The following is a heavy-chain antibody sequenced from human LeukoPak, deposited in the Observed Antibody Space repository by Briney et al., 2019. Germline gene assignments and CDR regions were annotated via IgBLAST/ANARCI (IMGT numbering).Heavy chain of an antibody. V-gene: IGHV3-48*01. Sequence: GGSLRLSCAASGFTFSSYCMTWVRQAPGKGLEWISYISGNSTTIYYADSVKGRFTISKDNAMDTVFLQMNSLRVDDTAVYYCAKDRVDGSGSQFDPWGQGSLVTVSS. D-gene: IGHD3-10*01. CDR1: GFTFSSYC. CDR2: ISGNSTTI. CDR3: AKDRVDGSGSQFDP. J-gene: IGHJ5*02.